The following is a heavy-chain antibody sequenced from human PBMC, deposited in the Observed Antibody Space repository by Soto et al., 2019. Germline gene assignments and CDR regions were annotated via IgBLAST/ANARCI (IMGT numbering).Heavy chain of an antibody. D-gene: IGHD6-19*01. CDR2: AYYSGST. J-gene: IGHJ5*02. CDR1: GDSVNTGSYY. V-gene: IGHV4-61*01. CDR3: ARETPPSGWYP. Sequence: SETLSLTCTVSGDSVNTGSYYWSWIRQPPGKGLEWIGYAYYSGSTNYNPSLKSRVTISLDTSKNHFSLKLTSVTAADTAVYYCARETPPSGWYPWGQGTLVTVSS.